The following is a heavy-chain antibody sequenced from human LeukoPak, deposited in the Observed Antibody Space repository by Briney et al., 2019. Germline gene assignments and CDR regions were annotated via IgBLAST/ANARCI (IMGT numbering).Heavy chain of an antibody. J-gene: IGHJ3*02. CDR1: GGSISSYY. Sequence: NTSETLSLTCTVSGGSISSYYWSWIRQPPGKGLEWIGYIYYSGSTNYNPSLKSRVTISVDTSKNQFSLKLSSVTAADTAVYYCARYSSKDAFDIWGQGTMVTVSS. V-gene: IGHV4-59*08. CDR2: IYYSGST. CDR3: ARYSSKDAFDI. D-gene: IGHD6-13*01.